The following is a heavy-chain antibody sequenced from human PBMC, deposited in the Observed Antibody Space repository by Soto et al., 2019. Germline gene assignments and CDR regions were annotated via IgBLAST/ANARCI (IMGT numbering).Heavy chain of an antibody. J-gene: IGHJ6*02. Sequence: QVQLVESGGGVVQPGRSLRLSCAASGFTFSSYGMHWVRQAPGKGLEWVAVISYDGSNKYYADSVKGRFTISRDNSKNTLYLQMNSLRAEDTAVYYCANTPWDYYGMDVWGQGPTVTVSS. CDR1: GFTFSSYG. CDR2: ISYDGSNK. V-gene: IGHV3-30*18. D-gene: IGHD1-26*01. CDR3: ANTPWDYYGMDV.